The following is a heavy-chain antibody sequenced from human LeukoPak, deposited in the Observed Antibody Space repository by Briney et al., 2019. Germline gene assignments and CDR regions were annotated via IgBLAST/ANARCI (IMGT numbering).Heavy chain of an antibody. CDR3: AIMHGYYDGSGYWVQ. D-gene: IGHD3-22*01. J-gene: IGHJ1*01. CDR2: ISGSGGST. CDR1: GFTFSNYA. V-gene: IGHV3-23*01. Sequence: GGSLRLSCAASGFTFSNYAMSWVRQAPGKGLEWVSAISGSGGSTYYADSVKGRFTISRDNPRDTLYMQMNSLRDEDTALYYCAIMHGYYDGSGYWVQWGQGTPVTVSS.